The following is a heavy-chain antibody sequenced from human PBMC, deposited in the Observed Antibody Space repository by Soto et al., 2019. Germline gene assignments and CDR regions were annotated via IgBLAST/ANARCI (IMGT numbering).Heavy chain of an antibody. J-gene: IGHJ5*02. CDR1: GYSFTSFW. V-gene: IGHV5-51*01. CDR2: IYPDDSDT. Sequence: EESLKISCKTFGYSFTSFWIAWVRQMPGKGLEWIGIIYPDDSDTRYSPSFQGQVTISVDKSISTAYLQWSSLKASDTAIYYCARRGKEFTRSFCFDAWGQGTLVTVSS. CDR3: ARRGKEFTRSFCFDA. D-gene: IGHD2-2*01.